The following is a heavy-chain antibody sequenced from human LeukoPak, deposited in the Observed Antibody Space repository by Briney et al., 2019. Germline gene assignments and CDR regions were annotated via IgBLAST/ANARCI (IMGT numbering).Heavy chain of an antibody. V-gene: IGHV3-48*04. CDR1: GFTFSSYS. D-gene: IGHD6-19*01. Sequence: PGGSLRLSCAASGFTFSSYSINWVRQAPGKGLEWVSYISSSSTTIYYADSVKGRFTISRDNAKNSLYLQMNSLRAEDTAVYYCARDPSSGWYLKGWFDPWGQGTLVTVSS. CDR3: ARDPSSGWYLKGWFDP. J-gene: IGHJ5*02. CDR2: ISSSSTTI.